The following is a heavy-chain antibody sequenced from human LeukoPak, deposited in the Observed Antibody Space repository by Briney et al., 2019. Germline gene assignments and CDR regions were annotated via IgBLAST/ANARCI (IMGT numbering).Heavy chain of an antibody. D-gene: IGHD4-17*01. CDR2: TRNKANSYST. CDR1: GFTFSNAW. J-gene: IGHJ4*02. CDR3: ARAGGAFDY. V-gene: IGHV3-72*01. Sequence: GGSLRLSCAASGFTFSNAWMSWVRQAPGKGLEWVGRTRNKANSYSTEYAASVKGRFTISRDDSKNSLYLQMNSLRAEDTAVYYCARAGGAFDYWGQGTLVTVSS.